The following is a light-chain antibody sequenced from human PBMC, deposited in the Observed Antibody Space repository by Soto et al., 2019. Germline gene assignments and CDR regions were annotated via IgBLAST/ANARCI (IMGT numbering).Light chain of an antibody. J-gene: IGLJ2*01. CDR3: QSYDSSLSGSRVV. Sequence: VLTQPPSVSGAPGQRVTISCTGSSSNIGAGYDVHWYQQLPGTAPKLLIYGNSNRPSGVPDRFSGSKSGTSASLAITGLQAEDEADYYCQSYDSSLSGSRVVFGGGTKLTVL. CDR2: GNS. V-gene: IGLV1-40*01. CDR1: SSNIGAGYD.